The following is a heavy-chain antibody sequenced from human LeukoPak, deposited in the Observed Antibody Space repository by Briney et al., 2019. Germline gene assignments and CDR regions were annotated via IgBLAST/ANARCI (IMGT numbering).Heavy chain of an antibody. J-gene: IGHJ3*02. CDR2: INPSGGST. CDR1: GYTFTSYY. V-gene: IGHV1-46*01. Sequence: ASVKVSCKASGYTFTSYYMHWVRQAPGQGLEWMGIINPSGGSTSYARKFQGRVTMTRDMSTSTVYMELSSLRSEDTAVYYCARDAANTMIVVVIPDAFDIWGQGTMVTVSS. D-gene: IGHD3-22*01. CDR3: ARDAANTMIVVVIPDAFDI.